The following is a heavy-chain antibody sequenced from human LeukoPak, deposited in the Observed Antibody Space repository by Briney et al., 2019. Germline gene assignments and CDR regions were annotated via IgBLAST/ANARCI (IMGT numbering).Heavy chain of an antibody. D-gene: IGHD6-13*01. CDR3: ARLGTAEGTLEDY. Sequence: PGGSLRLSCAASGFTFSNYWMSWVRQPPGKGLEWVANIKHDGSEKYCVDSVEGRFTISRDNAKNSLHLQMNSLRAEDTAVYCCARLGTAEGTLEDYWGQGTLVTVSS. CDR1: GFTFSNYW. CDR2: IKHDGSEK. V-gene: IGHV3-7*01. J-gene: IGHJ4*02.